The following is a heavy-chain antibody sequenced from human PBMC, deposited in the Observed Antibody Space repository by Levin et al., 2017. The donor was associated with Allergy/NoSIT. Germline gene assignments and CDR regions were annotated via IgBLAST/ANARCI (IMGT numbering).Heavy chain of an antibody. CDR2: ISYDGTSK. D-gene: IGHD3-22*01. CDR1: GFTFSSYG. V-gene: IGHV3-30*18. J-gene: IGHJ4*02. CDR3: AKEWYYDSSGTIDY. Sequence: GGSLRLSCAASGFTFSSYGMHWVRQAPGKGLEWVAVISYDGTSKSYADSVKGRFTISRDNSKNTLYLQINSLRAEDTAVYFCAKEWYYDSSGTIDYWGQGTLVTVSS.